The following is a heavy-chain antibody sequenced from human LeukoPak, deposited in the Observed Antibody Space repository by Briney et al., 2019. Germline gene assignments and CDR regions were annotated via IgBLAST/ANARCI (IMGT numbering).Heavy chain of an antibody. V-gene: IGHV4-34*01. CDR1: GESFNGYY. J-gene: IGHJ5*02. CDR3: ARYTMVRGVIIT. CDR2: INHSGST. D-gene: IGHD3-10*01. Sequence: SETLSLTCAVYGESFNGYYWSWIRQPPGKGLEWIGEINHSGSTNYNPSLKSRVTISVDTSKNQFSLKLSSVTAADTAVYYCARYTMVRGVIITWGQGTLVTVSS.